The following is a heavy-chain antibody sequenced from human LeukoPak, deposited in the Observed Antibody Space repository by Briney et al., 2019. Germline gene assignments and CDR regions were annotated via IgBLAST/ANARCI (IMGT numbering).Heavy chain of an antibody. Sequence: PGGSLRLSCAASGFTFSSYGMHWVRQAPGKGLEWVADISYDGSNEYYADSVKGRFTISRDNSKNTLYLQMNSLRAEDTAVYYCGGVVVPAASLNWFDPWGQGTLVTVSS. V-gene: IGHV3-30*03. D-gene: IGHD2-2*01. CDR3: GGVVVPAASLNWFDP. J-gene: IGHJ5*02. CDR1: GFTFSSYG. CDR2: ISYDGSNE.